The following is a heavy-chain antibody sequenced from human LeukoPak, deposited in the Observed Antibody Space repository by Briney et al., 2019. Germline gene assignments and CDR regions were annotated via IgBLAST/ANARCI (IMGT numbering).Heavy chain of an antibody. D-gene: IGHD7-27*01. CDR2: ISGSGGST. J-gene: IGHJ4*02. Sequence: GGSLRLSCAASGFTFRSYAMSWVRQAPGKGLEWVSVISGSGGSTYYADSVKGRFTISRDNSKNTLYVQMNSLRAEDTAVYYCATERNWVFDYWGQGTLVTVSS. CDR1: GFTFRSYA. V-gene: IGHV3-23*01. CDR3: ATERNWVFDY.